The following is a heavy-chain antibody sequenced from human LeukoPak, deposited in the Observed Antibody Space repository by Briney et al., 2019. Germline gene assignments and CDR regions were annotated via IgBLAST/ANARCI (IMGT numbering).Heavy chain of an antibody. Sequence: SVKVSFKASGGTFISYAISWVRQAPGQGLEWMGRIIPILGIANYAQKFQGRVTITADKSTSTAYMELSSLRSEDTAVYYCAREGCSSTSCYFGHYYYGMDVCGQGTTVTVSS. D-gene: IGHD2-2*01. CDR2: IIPILGIA. CDR1: GGTFISYA. V-gene: IGHV1-69*04. J-gene: IGHJ6*02. CDR3: AREGCSSTSCYFGHYYYGMDV.